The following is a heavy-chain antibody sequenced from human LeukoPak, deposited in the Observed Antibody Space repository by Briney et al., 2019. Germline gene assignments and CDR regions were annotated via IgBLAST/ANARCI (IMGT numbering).Heavy chain of an antibody. J-gene: IGHJ6*02. D-gene: IGHD3-22*01. CDR1: GFTFSSYW. CDR2: IKQDGSEE. Sequence: GGSLRLSCAASGFTFSSYWMSWVRQAPGKGLEWVANIKQDGSEEYYVDSVKGRFTISRDNAKNSLYLQMNSLRAEDTAVYYCARDADSSGYYGGYYYYYGMDVWGQGTTVTVSS. CDR3: ARDADSSGYYGGYYYYYGMDV. V-gene: IGHV3-7*01.